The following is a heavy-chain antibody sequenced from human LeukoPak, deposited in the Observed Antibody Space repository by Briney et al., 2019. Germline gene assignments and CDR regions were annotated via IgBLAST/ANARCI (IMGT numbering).Heavy chain of an antibody. J-gene: IGHJ4*02. V-gene: IGHV4-4*09. CDR1: GDSISSYY. CDR3: ARHGYYYDKSGCFDT. CDR2: IYTRGST. D-gene: IGHD3-22*01. Sequence: SETLSLTCTVSGDSISSYYWSWIRQPPGKGLGWIGYIYTRGSTNYNPSLRSRVTISVDTSKNQFSLKESSVTAADTAVYYCARHGYYYDKSGCFDTWGQGTLVTVSS.